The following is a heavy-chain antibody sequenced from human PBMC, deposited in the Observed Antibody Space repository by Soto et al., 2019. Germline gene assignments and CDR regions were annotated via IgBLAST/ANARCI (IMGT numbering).Heavy chain of an antibody. CDR1: GYTFTGYY. CDR2: INPNSGGT. CDR3: ATVLTTRDGCNQPFDY. J-gene: IGHJ4*02. Sequence: GASVKVSCKASGYTFTGYYMHWVRQAPGQGLEWMGWINPNSGGTNYAQKFQGWVTMTRDTSISTAYMELSRLRSDDTAVYYCATVLTTRDGCNQPFDYWGQGTLVTVSS. V-gene: IGHV1-2*04. D-gene: IGHD4-17*01.